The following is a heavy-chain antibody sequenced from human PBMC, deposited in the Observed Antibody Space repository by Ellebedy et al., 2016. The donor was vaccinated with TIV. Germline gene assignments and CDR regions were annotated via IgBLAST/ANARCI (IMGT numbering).Heavy chain of an antibody. CDR3: ARAYGSYLACDAFDI. CDR1: GYSISSGYY. J-gene: IGHJ3*02. CDR2: IYHSGST. V-gene: IGHV4-38-2*02. D-gene: IGHD1-26*01. Sequence: SETLSLXXTVSGYSISSGYYWGWIRQPPGKGLEWIGSIYHSGSTYYNPSLKSRVTISVDTSKNQFSLKLSSVTAADTAVYYCARAYGSYLACDAFDIWGQGTMVTVSS.